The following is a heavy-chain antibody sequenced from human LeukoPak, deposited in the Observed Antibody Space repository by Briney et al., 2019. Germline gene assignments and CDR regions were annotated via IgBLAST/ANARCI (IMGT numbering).Heavy chain of an antibody. CDR2: ISGSGGST. CDR1: GFTFSSYA. D-gene: IGHD3-22*01. J-gene: IGHJ4*02. CDR3: AETPDSGYYYVPYYFDY. V-gene: IGHV3-23*01. Sequence: GGSLRLSCAASGFTFSSYAMSWVRQAPGKGLEWVSAISGSGGSTYYADSVKGRFTISRDNSKNTLYLQMNSLRAEDTAVYYCAETPDSGYYYVPYYFDYWGQGTLVTVSS.